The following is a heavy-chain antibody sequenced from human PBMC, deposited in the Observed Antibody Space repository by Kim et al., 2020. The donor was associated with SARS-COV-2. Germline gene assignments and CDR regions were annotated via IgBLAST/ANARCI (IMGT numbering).Heavy chain of an antibody. CDR1: GFTFSSYA. CDR3: AKDHSGYYDYVWGSYRMDYYYYGMDV. Sequence: GGSLRLSCAASGFTFSSYAMSWVRQAPGKGLEWVSAISGSGGSTYYADSVKGRFTISRDNSKNTLYLQMNSLRAEDTAVYYCAKDHSGYYDYVWGSYRMDYYYYGMDVWGQGTTVTVSS. CDR2: ISGSGGST. J-gene: IGHJ6*02. V-gene: IGHV3-23*01. D-gene: IGHD3-16*02.